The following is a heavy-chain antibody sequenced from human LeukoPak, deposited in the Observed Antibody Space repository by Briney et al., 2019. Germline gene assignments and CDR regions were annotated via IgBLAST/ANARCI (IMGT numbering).Heavy chain of an antibody. CDR1: GGSISSYY. Sequence: SETLSLTCTVSGGSISSYYWSWIRQPPGKGLEWIGYIYYSGSTNYNPSLKSRVTISVDTSKNQFSLKLSSVTAADTAVYYCARALVGYYGSGSYYSYYYYYMDVWGKGTTVTVSS. CDR3: ARALVGYYGSGSYYSYYYYYMDV. V-gene: IGHV4-59*01. CDR2: IYYSGST. J-gene: IGHJ6*03. D-gene: IGHD3-10*01.